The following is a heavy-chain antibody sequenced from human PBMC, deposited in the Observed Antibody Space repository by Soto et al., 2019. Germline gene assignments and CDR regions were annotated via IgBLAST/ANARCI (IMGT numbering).Heavy chain of an antibody. D-gene: IGHD1-7*01. J-gene: IGHJ6*02. CDR3: ERDENWIYPHYGMDV. V-gene: IGHV1-69*13. CDR1: YGTASGYA. CDR2: IIPIFGTA. Sequence: SVGVACNASYGTASGYAISWVRQAPGQGLEWMGGIIPIFGTANYAQKFQGRVTITADESTSTAYMELSSLRSEDTAVYYCERDENWIYPHYGMDVWGQGTKVTVYS.